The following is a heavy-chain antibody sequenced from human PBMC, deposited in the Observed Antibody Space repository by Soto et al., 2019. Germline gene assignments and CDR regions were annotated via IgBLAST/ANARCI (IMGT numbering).Heavy chain of an antibody. V-gene: IGHV3-30*18. D-gene: IGHD1-26*01. J-gene: IGHJ4*02. CDR1: GFTFSSYG. CDR3: AKGHIAGFSGSYHY. Sequence: QVQLVESGGGVVQPGRSLRLSCAASGFTFSSYGMHWVRQAPGKGLEWVAVISYDGSNKYYADSVKGRFTISRDNSKNTLYLQMNSLRAEDTAVYYCAKGHIAGFSGSYHYWGQGTLVTVSS. CDR2: ISYDGSNK.